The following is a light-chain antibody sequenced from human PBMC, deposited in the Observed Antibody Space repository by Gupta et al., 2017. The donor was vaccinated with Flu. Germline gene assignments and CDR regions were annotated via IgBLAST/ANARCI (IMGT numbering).Light chain of an antibody. CDR2: EVS. J-gene: IGLJ1*01. CDR1: SSDVGGYSY. V-gene: IGLV2-14*01. Sequence: QSALTQPASVSGSPGQSITISSTGTSSDVGGYSYVSWYQQHPGKAPKLMIYEVSNRPSGVSNRFAGSKSGNTASLTISGLQAEDEADYYCSSYTTSSTRVFGTGTKVTVV. CDR3: SSYTTSSTRV.